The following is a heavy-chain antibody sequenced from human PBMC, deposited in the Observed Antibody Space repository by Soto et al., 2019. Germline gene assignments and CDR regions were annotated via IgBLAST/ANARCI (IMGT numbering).Heavy chain of an antibody. CDR2: VWYDGSNG. CDR3: ARDPRTARASAMDV. Sequence: PEWSLRLSCTSSGFIFSNFGMHWFGHAPGKGLEWVAGVWYDGSNGVSAESVKGRFTISRDNSKNTLYLQMTSLRAEDTAVYYCARDPRTARASAMDVWGQGTTVTVSS. D-gene: IGHD6-6*01. CDR1: GFIFSNFG. V-gene: IGHV3-33*01. J-gene: IGHJ6*02.